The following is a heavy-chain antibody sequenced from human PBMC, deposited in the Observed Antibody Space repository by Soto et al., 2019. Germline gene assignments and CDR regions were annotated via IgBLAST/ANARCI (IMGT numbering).Heavy chain of an antibody. D-gene: IGHD5-18*01. CDR1: GGSISSYY. V-gene: IGHV4-59*08. J-gene: IGHJ6*03. Sequence: PSETLSLTCTVSGGSISSYYWSWIRQPPGKGLEWIGYIYYSGSTNYNPSLKSRVTISVDTSKNQFSLKLSSVTAADTAVYYCARTTTAMVSEWDYYYYMDVWGKGTTVTVSS. CDR2: IYYSGST. CDR3: ARTTTAMVSEWDYYYYMDV.